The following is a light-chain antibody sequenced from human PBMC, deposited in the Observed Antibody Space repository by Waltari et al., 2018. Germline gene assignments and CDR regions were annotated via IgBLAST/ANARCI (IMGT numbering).Light chain of an antibody. CDR2: KDT. J-gene: IGLJ2*01. V-gene: IGLV3-25*03. CDR3: QSADSSSKFQV. Sequence: SYELTQPPSVSVSPGQTARITCSGDALPNQYAYWYQQKSGQAPVVIIYKDTERPPGIPERFSGSTSGTIVTLTISGVQAEDEADYYCQSADSSSKFQVFGGGTKLTVL. CDR1: ALPNQY.